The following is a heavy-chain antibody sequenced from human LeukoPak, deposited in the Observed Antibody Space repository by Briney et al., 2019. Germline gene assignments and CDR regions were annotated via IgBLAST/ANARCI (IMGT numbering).Heavy chain of an antibody. Sequence: GGSLRLSCSASEFSFSDFGMHWVRQAPGKGLEWVAVISYDGSNKYYADSVKGRFTISRDNSKNTLYLQMNSLRAEDTAVYYCARVRFGYWGQGTLVTVSS. V-gene: IGHV3-30*19. CDR3: ARVRFGY. CDR1: EFSFSDFG. J-gene: IGHJ4*02. D-gene: IGHD3-16*01. CDR2: ISYDGSNK.